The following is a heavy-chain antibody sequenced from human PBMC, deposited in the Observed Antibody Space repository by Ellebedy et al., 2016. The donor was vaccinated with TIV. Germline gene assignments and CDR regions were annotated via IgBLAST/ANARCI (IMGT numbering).Heavy chain of an antibody. CDR3: AKLIQHTDRDEVDI. Sequence: PGGSLRLSCAASGFTFRYYGMYWVRQAPGKGLEWAAFIQYDGSDKHYADAVKGRFTISRDNSKNTLYLQMNSLRPEDTAVYYCAKLIQHTDRDEVDIWGQGTMVTVSS. CDR2: IQYDGSDK. V-gene: IGHV3-30*02. J-gene: IGHJ3*02. D-gene: IGHD2-21*01. CDR1: GFTFRYYG.